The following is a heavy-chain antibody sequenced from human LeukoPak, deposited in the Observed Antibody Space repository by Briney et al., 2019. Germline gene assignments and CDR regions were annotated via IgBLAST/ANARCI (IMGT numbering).Heavy chain of an antibody. CDR2: IYYSGST. V-gene: IGHV4-39*07. D-gene: IGHD5-12*01. CDR3: ARGSADIVARNYYYYYMDV. Sequence: SETLSLTCTVSGGSISSSSYYWGWIRQPPGKGLEWIGSIYYSGSTYYNPSLKSRVTMSVDTSKNQFSLKLSSVIAADTAVYYCARGSADIVARNYYYYYMDVWGKGTTVTISS. CDR1: GGSISSSSYY. J-gene: IGHJ6*03.